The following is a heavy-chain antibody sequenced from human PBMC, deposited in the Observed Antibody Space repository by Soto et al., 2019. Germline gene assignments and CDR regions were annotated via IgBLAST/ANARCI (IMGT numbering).Heavy chain of an antibody. CDR3: AKEVYYYDSSGDGGMDV. V-gene: IGHV3-30*18. Sequence: GGSLRPSCAASGFTFSSYGMHWVRQAPGKGLEWVAVISYDGSNKYYADSVKGRFTISRDNSKNTLYLQMNSLRAEDTAVYYCAKEVYYYDSSGDGGMDVWGQGTTVTVSS. CDR2: ISYDGSNK. CDR1: GFTFSSYG. D-gene: IGHD3-22*01. J-gene: IGHJ6*02.